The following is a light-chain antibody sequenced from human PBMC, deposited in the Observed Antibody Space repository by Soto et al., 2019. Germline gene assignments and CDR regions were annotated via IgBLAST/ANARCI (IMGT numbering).Light chain of an antibody. J-gene: IGLJ1*01. CDR2: DVS. CDR3: SSYTSSSTRGV. Sequence: QSALTQPASVSGSPGQSITISCTGTSSDVGGYNYVSWYQQHPGKAPKLMIHDVSERPSGVSNRFSGSKSGNTASLTISGLQAEDEADYYCSSYTSSSTRGVFGTGTKLTVL. CDR1: SSDVGGYNY. V-gene: IGLV2-14*01.